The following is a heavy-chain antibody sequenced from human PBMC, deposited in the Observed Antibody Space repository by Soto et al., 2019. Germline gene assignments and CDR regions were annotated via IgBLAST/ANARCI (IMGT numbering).Heavy chain of an antibody. Sequence: QVQLVESGGGVVQPGRSLRLSCAASGFTFSSYGMHWVRQAPGKGLEWVAVISYDGSNKYYADSVKGRFTISRDNSKNKLYLQMNSLRAEDTAVYYCAKGEWSSSWHRYYYYGMDVWGQGTTVTVSS. V-gene: IGHV3-30*18. CDR2: ISYDGSNK. CDR1: GFTFSSYG. J-gene: IGHJ6*02. D-gene: IGHD6-13*01. CDR3: AKGEWSSSWHRYYYYGMDV.